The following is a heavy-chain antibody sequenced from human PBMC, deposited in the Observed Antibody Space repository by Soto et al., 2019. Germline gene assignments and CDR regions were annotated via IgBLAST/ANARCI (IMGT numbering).Heavy chain of an antibody. CDR3: ASVVAVAGTVGYYYYGMDV. CDR1: GYTFTSYG. CDR2: ISAYNGNT. V-gene: IGHV1-18*04. D-gene: IGHD6-19*01. Sequence: ASVKVSCKASGYTFTSYGISWVRQAPGQGLEWMGWISAYNGNTNYAQKLQGRVTMTTDTSTSTAYMELRGLRSDDTAVYYCASVVAVAGTVGYYYYGMDVWGQRTKVTVS. J-gene: IGHJ6*02.